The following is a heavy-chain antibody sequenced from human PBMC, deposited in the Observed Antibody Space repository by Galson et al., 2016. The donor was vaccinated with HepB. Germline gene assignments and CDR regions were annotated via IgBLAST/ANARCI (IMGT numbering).Heavy chain of an antibody. J-gene: IGHJ4*02. D-gene: IGHD3-22*01. Sequence: SLRLSCADSGFTFTSSWMAWVRQAPGKGLEWLANINQDGSTRNHVDSVEGRFTISRDNAKNMLYLQMDSLRGEDTAVYYCVRNIYENGGYYGRFDHWGQGTLVTVSS. CDR1: GFTFTSSW. CDR2: INQDGSTR. V-gene: IGHV3-7*01. CDR3: VRNIYENGGYYGRFDH.